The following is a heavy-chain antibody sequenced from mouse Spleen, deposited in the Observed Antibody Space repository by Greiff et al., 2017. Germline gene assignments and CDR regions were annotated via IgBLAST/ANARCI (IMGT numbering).Heavy chain of an antibody. D-gene: IGHD1-1*01. J-gene: IGHJ3*01. CDR2: ISSGSSTI. V-gene: IGHV5-17*01. Sequence: EVQLVESGGGLVKPGGSLKLSCAASGFTFSDYGMPWVRQAPEKGLEWVAYISSGSSTIYYEDTVKGRFTISRDNAKNTLFLQLTSLRSEDTAMYYCARNYGSSSWFGYWGQRTLVTVSA. CDR1: GFTFSDYG. CDR3: ARNYGSSSWFGY.